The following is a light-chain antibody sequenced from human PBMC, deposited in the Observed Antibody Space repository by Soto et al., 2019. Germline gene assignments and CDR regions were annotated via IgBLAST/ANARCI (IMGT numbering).Light chain of an antibody. J-gene: IGLJ1*01. CDR3: CSYAGGPEV. V-gene: IGLV2-11*01. Sequence: QSALTQPRSVSGSPGQSVTISCTGTSSDVGGYKYASWYQQKPGKAPKLIIYGVSRWPSGVPNRFSGSKSGNRASLTISGLQAEDEGDYYCCSYAGGPEVFGTGTKLTVL. CDR1: SSDVGGYKY. CDR2: GVS.